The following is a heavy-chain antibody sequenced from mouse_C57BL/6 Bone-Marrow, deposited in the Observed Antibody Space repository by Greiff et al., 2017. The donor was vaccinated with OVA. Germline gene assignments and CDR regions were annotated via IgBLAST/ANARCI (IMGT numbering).Heavy chain of an antibody. CDR2: IDPSDSYT. CDR1: GYTFTSYW. V-gene: IGHV1-69*01. J-gene: IGHJ3*01. CDR3: AIYYYGSSVFAY. Sequence: QVQLKESGAELVMPGASVKLSCKASGYTFTSYWMHWVKQRPGQGLEWIGEIDPSDSYTNYNQKFKGKSTLTVDKSSSTAYMQLSSLTSEDSAVYYCAIYYYGSSVFAYWGQGTLVTVSA. D-gene: IGHD1-1*01.